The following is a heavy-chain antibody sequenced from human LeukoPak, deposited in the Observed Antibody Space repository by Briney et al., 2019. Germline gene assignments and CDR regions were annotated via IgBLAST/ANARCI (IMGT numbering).Heavy chain of an antibody. CDR3: AEELIAAAGSDY. J-gene: IGHJ4*02. CDR1: GITLSNYG. Sequence: GGSLRLSCAVSGITLSNYGMSWIRQAPGKGLEWVAGISDSGGRTNYADSVKGRFTISRDNPKNTIYLQMNSLRAEDTAVYYCAEELIAAAGSDYWGQGTLVTVSS. CDR2: ISDSGGRT. V-gene: IGHV3-23*01. D-gene: IGHD6-13*01.